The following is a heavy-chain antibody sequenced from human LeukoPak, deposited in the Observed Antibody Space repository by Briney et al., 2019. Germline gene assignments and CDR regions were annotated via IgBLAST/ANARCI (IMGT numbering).Heavy chain of an antibody. D-gene: IGHD2-15*01. CDR2: IFYSGTT. J-gene: IGHJ4*02. CDR3: ARTYCSGGSCHFDY. V-gene: IGHV4-59*08. CDR1: GGSIRSYC. Sequence: SETLSLTGTVSGGSIRSYCWSWIRQPPGKGLEWVGYIFYSGTTDSNPSLKSRVTISVDTSKNQFSLKLSSVTAADTAVYYCARTYCSGGSCHFDYWGQGTLVTVSS.